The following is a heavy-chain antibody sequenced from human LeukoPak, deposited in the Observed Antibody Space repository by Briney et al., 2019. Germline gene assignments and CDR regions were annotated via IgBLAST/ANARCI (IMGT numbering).Heavy chain of an antibody. J-gene: IGHJ4*02. V-gene: IGHV3-23*01. CDR2: ISGSGGRT. CDR1: GFTFSSYA. D-gene: IGHD3-10*01. CDR3: AKHYGSGSYFNFPDY. Sequence: GGSLRLSCAASGFTFSSYALSWVRQAPGKGLEWVSSISGSGGRTWYADSVKGRLTISRGNSKNTLFLQMNSLSAEDTALYYCAKHYGSGSYFNFPDYWGQGTLVTVSS.